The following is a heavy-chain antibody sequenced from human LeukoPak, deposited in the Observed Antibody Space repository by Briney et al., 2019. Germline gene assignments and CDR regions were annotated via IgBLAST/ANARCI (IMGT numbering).Heavy chain of an antibody. CDR2: IYYSVNT. CDR1: GGSISSYY. CDR3: ATYYYDSSGYNN. V-gene: IGHV4-59*06. D-gene: IGHD3-22*01. Sequence: SETLSLTCTVSGGSISSYYWSWIRQPPGKGLEWIGHIYYSVNTYYNPSLKSRVIISVDTSRNQFSLILSSVTAADTAVYYCATYYYDSSGYNNWGQGTLVTVSS. J-gene: IGHJ4*02.